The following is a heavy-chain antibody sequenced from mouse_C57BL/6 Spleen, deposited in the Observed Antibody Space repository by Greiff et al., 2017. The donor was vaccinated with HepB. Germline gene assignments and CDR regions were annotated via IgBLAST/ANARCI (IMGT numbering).Heavy chain of an antibody. Sequence: VQLKQSGPELVKPGASVKMSCKASGYTFTDYNMHWVKQSHGKSLEWIGYINPNNGGTSYNQKFKGKATLTVNKSSSTAYMELRSLTSEDSAVYYCARGNYGNYFDYWGQGTTLTVSS. J-gene: IGHJ2*01. CDR1: GYTFTDYN. V-gene: IGHV1-22*01. CDR2: INPNNGGT. CDR3: ARGNYGNYFDY. D-gene: IGHD2-1*01.